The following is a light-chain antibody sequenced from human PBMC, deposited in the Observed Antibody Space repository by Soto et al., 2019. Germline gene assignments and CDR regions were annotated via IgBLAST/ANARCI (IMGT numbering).Light chain of an antibody. CDR1: QGIKND. J-gene: IGKJ1*01. CDR3: LQDYTYPLT. Sequence: AIQMTQSPSSLSASVGDRVTITCRASQGIKNDLGWYQQKPGKAPKLLIYAASSLQSGVPSRFSGSGSCTEFTRTTTSLQPDDVATYYWLQDYTYPLTLDQGTKVDIK. V-gene: IGKV1-6*01. CDR2: AAS.